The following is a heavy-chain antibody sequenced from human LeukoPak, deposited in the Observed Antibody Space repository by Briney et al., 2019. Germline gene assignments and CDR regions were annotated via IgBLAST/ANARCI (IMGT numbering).Heavy chain of an antibody. CDR3: ARGSEDGSYYYYYYMDV. CDR1: GGSISSSSYY. J-gene: IGHJ6*03. Sequence: SETLSLTCTVSGGSISSSSYYWGWIRQPPGKGLEWIGSIYYSGRTYYNPSLKSRVTISVDTSKDQFSLKLSSVTAADTAVYYCARGSEDGSYYYYYYMDVWGKGTTVTISS. D-gene: IGHD6-6*01. V-gene: IGHV4-39*07. CDR2: IYYSGRT.